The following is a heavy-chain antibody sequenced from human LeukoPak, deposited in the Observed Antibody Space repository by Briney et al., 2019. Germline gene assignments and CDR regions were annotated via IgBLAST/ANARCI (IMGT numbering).Heavy chain of an antibody. D-gene: IGHD1-26*01. Sequence: GSLRLSCTASGFTFSITYMAWVRQAPGKGLEWVSSISSSSSYIYYADSVKGRFTISRDNAKNSLYLQMDSLRAEDTAVYYCARDLMGWDLHYFDYWGQGTLVTVSS. CDR1: GFTFSITY. CDR3: ARDLMGWDLHYFDY. J-gene: IGHJ4*02. V-gene: IGHV3-21*01. CDR2: ISSSSSYI.